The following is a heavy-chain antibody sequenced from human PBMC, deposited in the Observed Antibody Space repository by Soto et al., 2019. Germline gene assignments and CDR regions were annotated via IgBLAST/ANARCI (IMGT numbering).Heavy chain of an antibody. V-gene: IGHV3-30*18. Sequence: GGSLRLSCAASGFTFSSYGMHWVRQAPGKGLEWVAVISYDGSNKYYADSVKGRFTISRDNSKNTLYLQMNSLRAEDTAVYYCAKDRGYSYGPPRYWGQGTLVTVSS. CDR1: GFTFSSYG. D-gene: IGHD5-18*01. CDR2: ISYDGSNK. J-gene: IGHJ4*02. CDR3: AKDRGYSYGPPRY.